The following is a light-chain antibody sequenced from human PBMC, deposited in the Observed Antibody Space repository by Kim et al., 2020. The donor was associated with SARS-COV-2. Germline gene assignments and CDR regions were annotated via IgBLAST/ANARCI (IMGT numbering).Light chain of an antibody. CDR2: GAS. Sequence: PGQRAPLSCRASQTINSGYLAWYQQKPGQTPRLLIYGASNRATGIPDRFGGSGSGTDFTLTISRLEPEDFAMYYCQQYGSSPRTFGQGTKVDIK. J-gene: IGKJ1*01. CDR3: QQYGSSPRT. CDR1: QTINSGY. V-gene: IGKV3-20*01.